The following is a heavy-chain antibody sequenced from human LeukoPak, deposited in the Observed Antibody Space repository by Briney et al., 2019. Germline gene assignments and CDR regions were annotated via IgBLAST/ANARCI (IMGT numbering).Heavy chain of an antibody. V-gene: IGHV3-15*01. D-gene: IGHD1-1*01. J-gene: IGHJ4*02. CDR2: IKRQIDGGTT. Sequence: GGSLRLSCAASGFTFSNDWMGWDRQAPGKGLEWVARIKRQIDGGTTDYAAPVKGRFTISRDDSKNTLYLQMNSPKIEDTAVYYCTTDPPGGTDYWGQGTLVTVFS. CDR3: TTDPPGGTDY. CDR1: GFTFSNDW.